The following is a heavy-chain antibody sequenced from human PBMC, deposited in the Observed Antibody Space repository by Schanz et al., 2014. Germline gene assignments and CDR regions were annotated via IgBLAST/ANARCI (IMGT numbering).Heavy chain of an antibody. D-gene: IGHD3-3*01. V-gene: IGHV3-30*04. CDR2: ISYDSAHK. CDR3: ASYDFWSGYSFDP. Sequence: QVQLAESGGGVVQPGKALRLSCAASGFTFSNYAMHWVRLAPGKGLEWLAIISYDSAHKYYADSVKGRFTISRDNSKNTLYLQMNSLRVEDTAVYYCASYDFWSGYSFDPWGQGTLVTVSS. J-gene: IGHJ5*02. CDR1: GFTFSNYA.